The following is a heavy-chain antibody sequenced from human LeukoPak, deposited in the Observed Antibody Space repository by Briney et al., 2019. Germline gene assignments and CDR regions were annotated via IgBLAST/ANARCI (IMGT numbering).Heavy chain of an antibody. D-gene: IGHD3-22*01. CDR1: RFSFSLYN. Sequence: SGGSLRLSCAASRFSFSLYNMNWVRQAPGKGLEWVSAISGSGGSTYYADSVMGRFTISRDNSKNTLYLQMNSLRAEDTAVYYCARSDSSGYYYFDYWGQGTLVTVSS. J-gene: IGHJ4*02. CDR3: ARSDSSGYYYFDY. CDR2: ISGSGGST. V-gene: IGHV3-23*01.